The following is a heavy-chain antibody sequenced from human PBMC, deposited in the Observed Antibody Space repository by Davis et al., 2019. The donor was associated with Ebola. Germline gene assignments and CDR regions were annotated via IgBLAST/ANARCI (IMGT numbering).Heavy chain of an antibody. CDR1: GYSFTNYW. CDR3: GLTTLPVADPLHFDY. D-gene: IGHD6-19*01. CDR2: ISPSYSDT. J-gene: IGHJ4*02. Sequence: GESLKISCKGSGYSFTNYWIGWVRQMPGKGLEWMGIISPSYSDTTYSPSFQGQVTISVDRAISTAYLQWISLKASDNASDYCGLTTLPVADPLHFDYCGQGVIVNVSS. V-gene: IGHV5-51*01.